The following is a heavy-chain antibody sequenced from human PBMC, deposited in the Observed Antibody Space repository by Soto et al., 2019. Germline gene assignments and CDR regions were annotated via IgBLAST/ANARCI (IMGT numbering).Heavy chain of an antibody. D-gene: IGHD6-13*01. CDR3: AKDYDLGAAGAPIYFDY. V-gene: IGHV3-23*01. CDR2: ISGSGGST. Sequence: GGSLRLSCAASGFTFSSYAMSWVRQAPGKGLEWVSAISGSGGSTYYADSVKGRFTISRDNSKNTLYLQMNSLIAEDTAVYYCAKDYDLGAAGAPIYFDYWGQGTLVTVSS. CDR1: GFTFSSYA. J-gene: IGHJ4*02.